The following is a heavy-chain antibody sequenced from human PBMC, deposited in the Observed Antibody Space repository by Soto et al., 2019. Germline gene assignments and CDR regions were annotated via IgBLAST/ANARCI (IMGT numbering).Heavy chain of an antibody. D-gene: IGHD5-18*01. CDR3: ARGLNGYLHYFDY. J-gene: IGHJ4*02. CDR2: INAGNGNT. Sequence: ASVKVSCKASGYTFTSYSMHWVRQAPGQRLEWMGWINAGNGNTKYSQKYQGRVTITRDTSASTAYMELSSLRSEDTAMNYCARGLNGYLHYFDYWGQGTPVTVSS. CDR1: GYTFTSYS. V-gene: IGHV1-3*01.